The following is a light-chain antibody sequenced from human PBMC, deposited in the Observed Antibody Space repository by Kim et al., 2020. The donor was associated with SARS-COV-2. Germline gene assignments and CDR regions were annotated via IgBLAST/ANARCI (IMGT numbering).Light chain of an antibody. J-gene: IGKJ2*01. Sequence: TPGDRATLSCGASQSVRSNFLAWYQKKPGHAPILLIYASSTRASGTPDGFSGGGAATDFTLTISRPEPEYLAFYYCQQYGNVPVTFGQGTKLEI. CDR1: QSVRSNF. CDR3: QQYGNVPVT. CDR2: ASS. V-gene: IGKV3-20*01.